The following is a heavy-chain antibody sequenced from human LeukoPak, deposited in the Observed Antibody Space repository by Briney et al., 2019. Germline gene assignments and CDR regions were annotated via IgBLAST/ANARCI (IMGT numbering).Heavy chain of an antibody. CDR3: ARDQSRDIRVDFDY. J-gene: IGHJ4*02. D-gene: IGHD2-15*01. V-gene: IGHV1-3*01. CDR2: VDGGNRQT. Sequence: AAVKVSCKTSGYTFLKYAIHWVRQAPGQRCEWMGWVDGGNRQTRSSQTFQDRASFTRATFATTVYMEVTSPRSEDTAVYYCARDQSRDIRVDFDYWGQGTLVTVSS. CDR1: GYTFLKYA.